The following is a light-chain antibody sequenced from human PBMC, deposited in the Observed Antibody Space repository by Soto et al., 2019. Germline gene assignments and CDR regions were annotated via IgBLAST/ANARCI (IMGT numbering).Light chain of an antibody. CDR1: QSVSRN. CDR3: QQRSNWPPT. Sequence: KEMPPYPGTLSLSPGERDPLSCRASQSVSRNLAWYQQRPGQAPRLLIYGASTRATGIPARFSGSGSGTDFTLTISSLEPEDFAVYYCQQRSNWPPTSAGGTKVDIK. CDR2: GAS. V-gene: IGKV3-11*01. J-gene: IGKJ4*01.